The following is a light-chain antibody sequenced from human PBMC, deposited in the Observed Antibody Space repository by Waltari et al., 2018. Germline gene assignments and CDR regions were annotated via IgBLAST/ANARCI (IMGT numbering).Light chain of an antibody. CDR3: ATWDDSLSGPSVV. J-gene: IGLJ2*01. CDR1: SSNIGPNY. Sequence: QSVLTQPPSASGTPGQPVTISCSGSSSNIGPNYVYWYQQLPGTAPKFLIYRNDQRASGVPDRFSGSKSGTSASLAISGLRSEDEADYYCATWDDSLSGPSVVFGGGTKLTVL. V-gene: IGLV1-47*01. CDR2: RND.